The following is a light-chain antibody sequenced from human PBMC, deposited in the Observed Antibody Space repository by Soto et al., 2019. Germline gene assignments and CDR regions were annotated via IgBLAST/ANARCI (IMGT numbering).Light chain of an antibody. CDR1: QRISSN. Sequence: EIVMTQSPDTLSVSPGERATLSCRASQRISSNLAWYQQKPGQAPRLLIYGASTRATGVPVRFSGSGSETDFTLTISNLQSEDCAVYYCQQYKNWPHFTFGPGTTVDIK. CDR2: GAS. V-gene: IGKV3D-15*01. J-gene: IGKJ3*01. CDR3: QQYKNWPHFT.